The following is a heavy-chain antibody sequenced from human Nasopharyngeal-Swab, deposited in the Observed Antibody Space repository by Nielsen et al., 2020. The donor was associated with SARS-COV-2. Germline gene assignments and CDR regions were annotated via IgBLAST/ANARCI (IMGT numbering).Heavy chain of an antibody. Sequence: SETLSLTCTVSGGSIRSYYWSWIRQSPGKELDWIGNVYYTGSTQYNPSLKSRVTVSIDTSDSQFSLKLSSVTAADTAVYYCARDTPNYGMDVWGQGTSVTVSS. CDR2: VYYTGST. CDR3: ARDTPNYGMDV. V-gene: IGHV4-59*01. J-gene: IGHJ6*02. D-gene: IGHD2-15*01. CDR1: GGSIRSYY.